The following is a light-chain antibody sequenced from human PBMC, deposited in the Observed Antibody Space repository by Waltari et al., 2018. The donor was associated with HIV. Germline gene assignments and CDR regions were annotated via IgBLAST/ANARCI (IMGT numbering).Light chain of an antibody. CDR3: QQYGSSPSIT. CDR1: QSVSSSY. V-gene: IGKV3-20*01. CDR2: GAS. J-gene: IGKJ5*01. Sequence: EIVLTQSPGTLSLSPGERATLSCRASQSVSSSYLAWYQQKLGQAPRLLSYGASSRATGIPDRFSGSGSGTDFTLTISRLEPEDFAVYYCQQYGSSPSITFGQGTRLEIK.